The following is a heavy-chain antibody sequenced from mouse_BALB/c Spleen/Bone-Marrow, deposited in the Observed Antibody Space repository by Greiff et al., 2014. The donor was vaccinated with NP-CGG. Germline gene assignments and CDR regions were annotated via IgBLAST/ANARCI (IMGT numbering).Heavy chain of an antibody. CDR3: ARDRATMYDPAWFAY. J-gene: IGHJ3*01. CDR1: GFTFSSYA. CDR2: ISSGGSYT. D-gene: IGHD3-1*01. V-gene: IGHV5-9-4*01. Sequence: VQLKESGGGLVKPGGSLKPSCAASGFTFSSYAMSWVRQSPEKRLEWVAEISSGGSYTYYPDTVTGRFTISRDNAKNTLYLEMSSLRSEDTAMYYCARDRATMYDPAWFAYWGQGTVVTGSA.